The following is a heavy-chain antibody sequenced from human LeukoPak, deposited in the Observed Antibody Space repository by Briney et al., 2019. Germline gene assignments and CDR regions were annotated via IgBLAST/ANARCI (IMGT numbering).Heavy chain of an antibody. CDR2: IDHSGST. Sequence: PSETLSLTCTVSGYSISSGYYWGWIRQPPGKGLEWTGSIDHSGSTNYNPSLKSRVTISVDTSKNQFSLKLSSVTAADTAVYYCARHYGSGSYITRTNWFDPWGQGTLVTVSS. CDR3: ARHYGSGSYITRTNWFDP. CDR1: GYSISSGYY. J-gene: IGHJ5*02. V-gene: IGHV4-38-2*02. D-gene: IGHD3-10*01.